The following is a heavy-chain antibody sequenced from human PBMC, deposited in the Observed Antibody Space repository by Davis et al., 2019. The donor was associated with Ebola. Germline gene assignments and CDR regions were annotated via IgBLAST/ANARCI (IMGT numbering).Heavy chain of an antibody. V-gene: IGHV3-9*01. D-gene: IGHD4-17*01. CDR1: GFTFDDYA. J-gene: IGHJ4*02. CDR2: ISWNSGSI. Sequence: GGSLRLSCAASGFTFDDYAMHWVRQAPGKGLEWVSGISWNSGSIGYADSVKGRFTISRDNTKNSLYLQMNSLRDEDTALYYCSRGGAVKFDYWGQGTLVTVSS. CDR3: SRGGAVKFDY.